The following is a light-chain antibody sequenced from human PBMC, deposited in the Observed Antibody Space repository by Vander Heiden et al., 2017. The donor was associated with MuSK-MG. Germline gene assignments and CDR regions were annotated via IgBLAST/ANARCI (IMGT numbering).Light chain of an antibody. CDR1: RSISSY. CDR2: AAS. V-gene: IGKV1-39*01. Sequence: DIQMIQSPPSPPASVGDRVTITCRASRSISSYLNWYQQKPGKAPKLLICAASSLQSGIPSRFSGSGSGTDFTLTISSLQPEDFATYYCQQWDSTHTFGPGTKVEIK. J-gene: IGKJ3*01. CDR3: QQWDSTHT.